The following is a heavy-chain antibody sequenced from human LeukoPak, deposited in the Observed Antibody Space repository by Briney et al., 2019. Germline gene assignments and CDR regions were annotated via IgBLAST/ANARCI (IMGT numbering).Heavy chain of an antibody. Sequence: GASVKVSCKASGYTFTSYYMHWVRQAPGQGLEWMGIINPSGGSTSYAQKFQGRVTMTRNTSISTAYMELSRLRSDDTAVYYRARGRRYCSSTSCPAHAFDIWGQGTMVTVSS. CDR1: GYTFTSYY. CDR3: ARGRRYCSSTSCPAHAFDI. J-gene: IGHJ3*02. D-gene: IGHD2-2*01. V-gene: IGHV1-46*01. CDR2: INPSGGST.